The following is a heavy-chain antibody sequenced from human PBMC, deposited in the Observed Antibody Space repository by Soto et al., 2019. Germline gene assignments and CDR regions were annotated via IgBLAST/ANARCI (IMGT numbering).Heavy chain of an antibody. Sequence: PSETLSLTCTVSGGSISSGSYFWGCIRQPPGKGLEWIGSIYYSGSTSYNPSLRSRVTMSVDTSKNQFSLKLSSVSAADTAVYYCARHTGYSSGKRWFDPWGQGTLVTVSS. CDR2: IYYSGST. D-gene: IGHD6-19*01. CDR1: GGSISSGSYF. J-gene: IGHJ5*02. CDR3: ARHTGYSSGKRWFDP. V-gene: IGHV4-39*01.